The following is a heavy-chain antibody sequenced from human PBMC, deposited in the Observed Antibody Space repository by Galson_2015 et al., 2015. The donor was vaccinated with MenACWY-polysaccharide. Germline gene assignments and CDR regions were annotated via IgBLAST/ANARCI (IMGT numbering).Heavy chain of an antibody. Sequence: SLRLSCAASGFTFSSYGMHWVRQAPGKGLDWVAVISDDGTYKYYADSVKGRFTISRDNSKNTLFLQMNSLRAEDTAVYYCAKDRHWNSFDCWGQGTLVTVSS. D-gene: IGHD1/OR15-1a*01. CDR3: AKDRHWNSFDC. CDR1: GFTFSSYG. J-gene: IGHJ4*02. CDR2: ISDDGTYK. V-gene: IGHV3-30*18.